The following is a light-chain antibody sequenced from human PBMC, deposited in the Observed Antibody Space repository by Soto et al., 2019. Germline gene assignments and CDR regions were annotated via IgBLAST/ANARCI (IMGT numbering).Light chain of an antibody. V-gene: IGLV1-44*01. CDR1: SSNIGSNT. CDR2: SNN. CDR3: QSYDSSLSGYL. J-gene: IGLJ1*01. Sequence: QSVLTQPPSASGTPGQRVTISCSGSSSNIGSNTVNWYQQLPGTAPKLLIYSNNQRPSGVPDRFSGSKSGNSASLAISGLQAEDEADYYCQSYDSSLSGYLFGTGT.